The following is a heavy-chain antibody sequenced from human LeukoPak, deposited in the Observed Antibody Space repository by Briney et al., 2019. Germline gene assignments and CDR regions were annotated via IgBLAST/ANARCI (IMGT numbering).Heavy chain of an antibody. Sequence: GGSLRLSCAASGFTVSSNYMSWVRQAPGKGLEWVSVIYSGGSTYYADSVKGRFTISRDNSKNTLYLQMNSLRAEDTAVYYCARLSGSSWWTLDAFDIWGQGTMVTVSS. CDR2: IYSGGST. V-gene: IGHV3-53*01. J-gene: IGHJ3*02. D-gene: IGHD6-13*01. CDR3: ARLSGSSWWTLDAFDI. CDR1: GFTVSSNY.